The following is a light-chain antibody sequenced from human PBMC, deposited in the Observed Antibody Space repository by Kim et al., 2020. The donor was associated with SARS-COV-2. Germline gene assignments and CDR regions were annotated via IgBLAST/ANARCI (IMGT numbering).Light chain of an antibody. CDR2: YAS. CDR1: HDVDTD. V-gene: IGKV3-15*01. CDR3: QQYKYWPPIT. Sequence: VMTQSPATLSLSLGERASLSCRASHDVDTDLAWYQQKPGQGPRLLIYYASTRATDIPARFSGSGSGTDFTLTISSLQSEDFAVYYCQQYKYWPPITFGGGTKVDIK. J-gene: IGKJ4*01.